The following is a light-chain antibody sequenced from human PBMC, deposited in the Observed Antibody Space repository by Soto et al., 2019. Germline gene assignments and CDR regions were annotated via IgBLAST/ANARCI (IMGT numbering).Light chain of an antibody. V-gene: IGKV1-39*01. Sequence: PSLSLSASVGVRVSIACHRSQTSSDYLSWYQHKPGEATKLLNTAASSVQSVLPSRCSGRGSGKDFTLTSSRLHHDDAPTYYRQHNNCTRPFG. J-gene: IGKJ1*01. CDR3: QHNNCTRP. CDR2: AAS. CDR1: QTSSDY.